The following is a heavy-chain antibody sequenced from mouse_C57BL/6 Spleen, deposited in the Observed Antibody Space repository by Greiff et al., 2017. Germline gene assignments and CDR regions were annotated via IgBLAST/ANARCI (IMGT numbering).Heavy chain of an antibody. D-gene: IGHD1-1*01. CDR1: GFSFTSYG. V-gene: IGHV2-2*01. CDR3: ARINYYGSSHYFDD. J-gene: IGHJ2*01. CDR2: IWSGGST. Sequence: VQLQQSGPGLVQPSQSLSITCTVSGFSFTSYGVHWVRQSPGKGLEWLGVIWSGGSTDSNAAFISRLSISKDNSKSQVFFKMNILQADDTAIYYCARINYYGSSHYFDDWGQGTTLTVSS.